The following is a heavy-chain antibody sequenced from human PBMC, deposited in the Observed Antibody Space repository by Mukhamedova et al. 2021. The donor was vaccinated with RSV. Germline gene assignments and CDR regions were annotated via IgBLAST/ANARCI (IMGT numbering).Heavy chain of an antibody. Sequence: ISAYNGNTNYAQKLQGIVTMTTDTSTTTAYMELRSLRADDTAVYYCAINPNGDYVPQYYYYMDVWGKGTTVTVSS. CDR3: AINPNGDYVPQYYYYMDV. CDR2: ISAYNGNT. J-gene: IGHJ6*03. D-gene: IGHD4-17*01. V-gene: IGHV1-18*01.